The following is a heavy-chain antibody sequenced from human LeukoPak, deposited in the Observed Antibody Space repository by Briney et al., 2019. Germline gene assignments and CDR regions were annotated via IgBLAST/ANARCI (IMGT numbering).Heavy chain of an antibody. V-gene: IGHV3-23*01. CDR2: VGGSGGDT. Sequence: PGGSLRLSCAASGFTFDIYAMQWVRQGPGKGLEWVSAVGGSGGDTYYADSVKGRFTISRDNSKNTVYLQMNSLRAEDTAIYYCAKEIGGSGAYWGQGTLVTVSS. J-gene: IGHJ4*02. CDR1: GFTFDIYA. CDR3: AKEIGGSGAY. D-gene: IGHD3-16*01.